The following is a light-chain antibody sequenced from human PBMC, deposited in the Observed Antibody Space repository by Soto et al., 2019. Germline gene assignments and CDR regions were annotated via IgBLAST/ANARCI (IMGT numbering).Light chain of an antibody. V-gene: IGKV3-15*01. CDR2: GAT. J-gene: IGKJ1*01. Sequence: VMTQSPATLSVSPGERATLSCRARLSVGTSLAWYQQKPGQPPRLLIYGATTRATGIPARFSGSGSGTDFTLTISSLQSDDFAVYYCQHHNNWPPGTFGQGTRVEIK. CDR1: LSVGTS. CDR3: QHHNNWPPGT.